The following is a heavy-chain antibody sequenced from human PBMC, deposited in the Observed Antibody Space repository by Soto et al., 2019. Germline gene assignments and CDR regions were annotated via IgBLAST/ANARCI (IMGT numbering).Heavy chain of an antibody. CDR2: INHSGRT. J-gene: IGHJ5*02. V-gene: IGHV4-34*01. CDR1: GGSISGYY. Sequence: QVQLQQWGAGLLKPSETLSLTCAVYGGSISGYYWSWIRQPPGKGLEWIGEINHSGRTNYNPSLKSRVTISVDTSKNQFALKLSSVTAADTAVYYCARGAFVVVVANGGFDPWGQGTLVTVS. CDR3: ARGAFVVVVANGGFDP. D-gene: IGHD2-15*01.